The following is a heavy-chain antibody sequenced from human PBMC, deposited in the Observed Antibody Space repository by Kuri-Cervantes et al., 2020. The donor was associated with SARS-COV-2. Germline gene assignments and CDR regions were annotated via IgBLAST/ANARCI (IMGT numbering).Heavy chain of an antibody. CDR1: GYTFTGYY. J-gene: IGHJ6*02. CDR3: ARGMVRGLIQYYYYGMDV. D-gene: IGHD3-10*01. CDR2: INPNSGGT. V-gene: IGHV1-2*04. Sequence: ASVKVSCKASGYTFTGYYMHWVRQAPGQGLKWMGWINPNSGGTNYAQKFQGWVTMTRDTSISTVYMELSRLRSDDTAVYYCARGMVRGLIQYYYYGMDVWGQGTTVTVSS.